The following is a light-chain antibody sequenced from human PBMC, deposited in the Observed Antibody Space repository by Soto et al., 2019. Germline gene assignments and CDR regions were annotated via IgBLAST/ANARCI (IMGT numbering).Light chain of an antibody. CDR3: CSSVGSYV. J-gene: IGLJ1*01. CDR2: EVT. CDR1: SSDVENYKL. Sequence: QSALNQPASVSGSPGQSVTISCTATSSDVENYKLVSWYQQHPGKAPKPIIYEVTKRPSGVSNRFSGSKSANTASLTISGLQPEDEADYYCCSSVGSYVFGTGTKLTVL. V-gene: IGLV2-23*02.